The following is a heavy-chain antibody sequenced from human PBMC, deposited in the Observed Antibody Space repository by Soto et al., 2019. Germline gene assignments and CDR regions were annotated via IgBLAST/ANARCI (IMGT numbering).Heavy chain of an antibody. CDR3: ATWGRGVVIQNWFDP. CDR2: IDRSGRT. Sequence: SETLSLTCAVYGGSFSDDASSSDWYWNWIRQSPGKGLEWIGEIDRSGRTKYNQYLKSRDAISVDTSKNQFSLKLSAVTAADTGVYCCATWGRGVVIQNWFDPWGQGTLVTVSS. CDR1: GGSFSDDASSSDWY. J-gene: IGHJ5*02. D-gene: IGHD3-10*01. V-gene: IGHV4-34*01.